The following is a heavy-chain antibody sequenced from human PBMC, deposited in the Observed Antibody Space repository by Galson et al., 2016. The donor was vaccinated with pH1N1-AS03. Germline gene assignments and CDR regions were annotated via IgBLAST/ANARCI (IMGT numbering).Heavy chain of an antibody. J-gene: IGHJ4*02. V-gene: IGHV3-9*01. CDR3: VKDVLMDGWFTAADS. CDR2: MSWGSAKI. CDR1: GFIVEQYG. Sequence: SLRLSCAASGFIVEQYGVHWVRQTPGKGLEWVAGMSWGSAKIDYADSVKGRFTISRDNDQNSLYLQMSSLRTEDTSVYFCVKDVLMDGWFTAADSWGQGTLVTVSS. D-gene: IGHD6-19*01.